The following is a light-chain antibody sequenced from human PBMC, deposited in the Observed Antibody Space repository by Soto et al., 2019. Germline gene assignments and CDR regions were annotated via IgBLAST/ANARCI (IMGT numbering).Light chain of an antibody. V-gene: IGKV3-20*01. J-gene: IGKJ2*01. Sequence: IALTQSPGTLSLSPGERATLSCRASQRVSSNYVAWYQHKPGQAPRLLIHGASIRATGIPDRFSGSGSGTDFTLTIRRLEPEDFAVYYCHQYGTLPYAFGQGTKLQIK. CDR3: HQYGTLPYA. CDR2: GAS. CDR1: QRVSSNY.